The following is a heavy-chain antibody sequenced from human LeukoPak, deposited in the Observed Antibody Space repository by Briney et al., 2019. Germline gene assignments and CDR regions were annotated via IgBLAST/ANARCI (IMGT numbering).Heavy chain of an antibody. V-gene: IGHV1-69*04. D-gene: IGHD3-3*01. CDR2: IIPILGIA. CDR1: GGTFSSYA. Sequence: SVKVSCKASGGTFSSYAISWVRQAPGQGLEWLGRIIPILGIANYAQKLQGRVTMTTDTSTSTAYMELRSLRSDDTAVYYCARDQIDYDFWSGYRYYYYYGMDVWGQGTTVTVSS. CDR3: ARDQIDYDFWSGYRYYYYYGMDV. J-gene: IGHJ6*02.